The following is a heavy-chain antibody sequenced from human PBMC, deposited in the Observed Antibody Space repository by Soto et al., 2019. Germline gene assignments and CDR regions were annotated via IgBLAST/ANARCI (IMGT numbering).Heavy chain of an antibody. Sequence: QVQLQESGPGLVKPSQTLSLTCTVSGGSISSGGYYWSWIRQHPGKGLEWIGYIYDNDSTYYNPSLKSRVTMSVDMSRNQFSLKISSVTAADTAVYYCARHHMAATDMYFDYWGQGTLVTVSS. J-gene: IGHJ4*02. D-gene: IGHD6-19*01. CDR3: ARHHMAATDMYFDY. V-gene: IGHV4-31*03. CDR2: IYDNDST. CDR1: GGSISSGGYY.